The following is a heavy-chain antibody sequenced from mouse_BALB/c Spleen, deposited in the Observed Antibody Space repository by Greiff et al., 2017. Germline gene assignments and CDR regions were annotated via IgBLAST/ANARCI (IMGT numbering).Heavy chain of an antibody. CDR3: ARDRYDDYAMDY. J-gene: IGHJ4*01. Sequence: VQLQQSGAELMKPGASVKISCKATGYTFSSYWIEWVKQRPGHGLEWIGEILPGSGSTNYNEKFKGKATFTADTSSNTAYMQLSSLTSEDSAVYYCARDRYDDYAMDYWGQGTSVTVSS. CDR2: ILPGSGST. D-gene: IGHD2-14*01. CDR1: GYTFSSYW. V-gene: IGHV1-9*01.